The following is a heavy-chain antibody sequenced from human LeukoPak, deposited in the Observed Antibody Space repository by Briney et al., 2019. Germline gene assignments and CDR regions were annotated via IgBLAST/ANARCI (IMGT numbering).Heavy chain of an antibody. CDR3: VRYQRAFDP. D-gene: IGHD6-25*01. CDR2: IYHSGST. Sequence: SETLSLTCAVSGYSISSGYYWGWIRQPLGKGLDWIGNIYHSGSTYYNPSLKSRVTISVDTSMNQFSLKLRSVTAADTAVYYCVRYQRAFDPWGQGTLVTVSS. V-gene: IGHV4-38-2*01. J-gene: IGHJ5*02. CDR1: GYSISSGYY.